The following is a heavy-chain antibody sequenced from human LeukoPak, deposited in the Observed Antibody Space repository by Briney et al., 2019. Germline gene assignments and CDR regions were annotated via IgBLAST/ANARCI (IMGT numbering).Heavy chain of an antibody. Sequence: SETLSLTCTVSGGSISSGDYYWGWIRQPPGKGLEWIGSIYYSGSTYYNPSLKSRVTISVDTSKNQFSLKLSSVTAADTAVFYCATGDPGCSGGTCYNYWGQGTLVTVSS. J-gene: IGHJ4*02. CDR3: ATGDPGCSGGTCYNY. V-gene: IGHV4-39*07. D-gene: IGHD2-15*01. CDR2: IYYSGST. CDR1: GGSISSGDYY.